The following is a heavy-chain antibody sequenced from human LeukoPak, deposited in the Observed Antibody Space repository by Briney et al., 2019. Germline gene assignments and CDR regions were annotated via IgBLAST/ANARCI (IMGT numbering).Heavy chain of an antibody. J-gene: IGHJ4*02. Sequence: GGSLRLSCAASGFTFSNYWMSWVRQAPVKGLEWVATIRQDGSEKYYVDSVRGRFTISRDNAKNSLYLQMNSLRAEDTAVYYCARDGWGVPAYWGQGTLVTVSS. CDR1: GFTFSNYW. CDR2: IRQDGSEK. D-gene: IGHD2-8*01. V-gene: IGHV3-7*04. CDR3: ARDGWGVPAY.